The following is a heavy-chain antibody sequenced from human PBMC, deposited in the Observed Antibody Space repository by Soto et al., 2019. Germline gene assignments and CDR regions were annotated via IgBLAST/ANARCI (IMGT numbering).Heavy chain of an antibody. V-gene: IGHV4-39*01. Sequence: SETLSLTCTVSGDSIISSDFYWGWVRQPPGKGLEWIGSIFYLGSSYYNPSLKSRVTMSVDTSKNQFSLRLRSVTAADTALYFCARNSLALRKNNWFDPWGQGIMVTVSS. J-gene: IGHJ5*02. CDR2: IFYLGSS. CDR1: GDSIISSDFY. CDR3: ARNSLALRKNNWFDP. D-gene: IGHD3-3*02.